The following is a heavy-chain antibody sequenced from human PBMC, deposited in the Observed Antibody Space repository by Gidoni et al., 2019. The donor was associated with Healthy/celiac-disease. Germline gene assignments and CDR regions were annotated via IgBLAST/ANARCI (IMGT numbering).Heavy chain of an antibody. J-gene: IGHJ6*03. Sequence: QVQLVQSGAEVKKPGSSVKVSCKASGGTFSRYAIIWVRQSPGQGLEWMGGIIPIFGTANYAQKFQGRVTITADESTSTAYMELSSLRSEDTAVYYCASSPYCSSTSCYADYYYYMDVWGKGTTVTVSS. V-gene: IGHV1-69*01. CDR2: IIPIFGTA. CDR3: ASSPYCSSTSCYADYYYYMDV. D-gene: IGHD2-2*01. CDR1: GGTFSRYA.